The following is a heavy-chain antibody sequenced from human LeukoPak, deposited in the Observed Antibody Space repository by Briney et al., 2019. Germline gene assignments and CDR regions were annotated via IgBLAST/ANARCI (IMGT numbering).Heavy chain of an antibody. CDR2: ISYDGGHA. J-gene: IGHJ4*02. V-gene: IGHV3-30*04. CDR1: GFNFRTYA. Sequence: GGSLRLSCVASGFNFRTYAMDWVRQAPGKGLEWVGDISYDGGHASYAAAVRDRFTISRDNSKNTLFLQINSLRPEDAAVYYCATESSLSNWGQGTLVTVSS. CDR3: ATESSLSN.